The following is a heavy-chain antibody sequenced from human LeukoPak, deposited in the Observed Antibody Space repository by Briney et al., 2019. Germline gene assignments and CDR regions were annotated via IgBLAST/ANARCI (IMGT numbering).Heavy chain of an antibody. D-gene: IGHD6-19*01. CDR1: GFTFSDYY. V-gene: IGHV3-11*06. CDR3: ARAPPHRWPVQYYYYGMDV. J-gene: IGHJ6*02. Sequence: GGSLRLSCAASGFTFSDYYMSWIRQAPGKGLEWVSYISSSSSYTNYADSVKGRFTISRDNAKNSLYLQMNSLRAEDTAVYYCARAPPHRWPVQYYYYGMDVWGQGTTVTVSS. CDR2: ISSSSSYT.